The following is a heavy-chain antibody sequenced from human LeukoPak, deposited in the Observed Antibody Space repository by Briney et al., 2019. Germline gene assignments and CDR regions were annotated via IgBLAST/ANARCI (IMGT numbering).Heavy chain of an antibody. J-gene: IGHJ4*02. D-gene: IGHD6-19*01. Sequence: PGGSLRLSCAASGFTFSSYATSWVRQAPGKGLEWVSAISGSGGSTYYADSVKGRFTISRDNSKNTLYLQMNSLRAEDTAVYYCANSGWYFSHRFDYWGQGTLVTVSS. V-gene: IGHV3-23*01. CDR1: GFTFSSYA. CDR3: ANSGWYFSHRFDY. CDR2: ISGSGGST.